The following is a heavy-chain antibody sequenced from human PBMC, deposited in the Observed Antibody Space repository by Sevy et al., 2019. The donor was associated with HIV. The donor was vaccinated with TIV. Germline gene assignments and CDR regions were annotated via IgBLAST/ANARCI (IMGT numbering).Heavy chain of an antibody. CDR1: GFNVSSNY. J-gene: IGHJ6*02. CDR2: IYSGTNT. D-gene: IGHD3-22*01. Sequence: GGSLRLSCAASGFNVSSNYMNWVRQAPGKGLEWVSVIYSGTNTYYADSVKGRFTISRDTSKNTLYLQMNSLRAEDTAVFYSARDGITYYYDSGGYYTSGYGMDVWGQGTTVTVSS. V-gene: IGHV3-53*01. CDR3: ARDGITYYYDSGGYYTSGYGMDV.